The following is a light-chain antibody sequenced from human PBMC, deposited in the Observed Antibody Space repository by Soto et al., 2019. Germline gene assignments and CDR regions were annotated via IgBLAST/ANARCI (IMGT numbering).Light chain of an antibody. CDR1: QSVRSN. CDR3: HQRDNWPWT. V-gene: IGKV3-11*01. CDR2: DAS. J-gene: IGKJ1*01. Sequence: EIVLTQSPATLSLSPGERATLSCRAGQSVRSNLAWYQQKPGQAPRLLIYDASNRVTGIPGRFSGSGSGTDFTLTISNLEPEDFAVYYCHQRDNWPWTFGQGAKVEIK.